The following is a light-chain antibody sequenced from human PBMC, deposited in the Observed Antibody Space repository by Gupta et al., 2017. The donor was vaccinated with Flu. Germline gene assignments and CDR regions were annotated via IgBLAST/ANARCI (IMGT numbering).Light chain of an antibody. CDR3: QQESSSPWT. J-gene: IGKJ1*01. CDR1: QSVSSSY. V-gene: IGKV3-20*01. CDR2: GAS. Sequence: EIVLTQSPGTLSLSPGERATLSCRARQSVSSSYLAWYQQKPGQAPRLLIYGASSRATGIPDRFSGSGSGTEFTLTISRREPEDFAVYYCQQESSSPWTLGQGTKVEIK.